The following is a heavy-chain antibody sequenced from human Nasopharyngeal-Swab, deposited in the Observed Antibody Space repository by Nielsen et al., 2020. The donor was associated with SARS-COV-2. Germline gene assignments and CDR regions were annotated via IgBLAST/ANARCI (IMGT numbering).Heavy chain of an antibody. V-gene: IGHV1-2*02. CDR1: GYTFTGYY. CDR2: INPNSGGT. D-gene: IGHD2-2*01. J-gene: IGHJ5*02. Sequence: ASVKVSCKASGYTFTGYYMHWVRQAPGQGLEWMGWINPNSGGTNYAQKLQGRVTMTTDTSTSTAYMELRSLRSDDTAVHYCAREPPLGYCSSTSCPGWFDPWGQGTLVTVSS. CDR3: AREPPLGYCSSTSCPGWFDP.